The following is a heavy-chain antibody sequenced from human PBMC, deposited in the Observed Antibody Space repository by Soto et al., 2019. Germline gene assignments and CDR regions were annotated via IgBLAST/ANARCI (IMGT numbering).Heavy chain of an antibody. CDR3: AKDLRRIAVTSFDY. CDR1: GFTFSSYG. D-gene: IGHD6-19*01. J-gene: IGHJ4*02. V-gene: IGHV3-30*18. Sequence: QVQLVESGGGVVQPGRSLRLSCEASGFTFSSYGMHWVRQAPGKGLEWVAVISYDGSNKYYADSVKGRFTISRDNSKNTLYLQMNSLRAEDTAVYYCAKDLRRIAVTSFDYWGQGTLVTVSS. CDR2: ISYDGSNK.